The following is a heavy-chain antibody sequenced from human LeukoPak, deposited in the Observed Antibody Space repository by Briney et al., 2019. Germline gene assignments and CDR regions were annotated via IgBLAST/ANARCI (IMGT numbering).Heavy chain of an antibody. V-gene: IGHV1-69*05. CDR1: GGTFSSYA. CDR3: AVGDTIFGVVTNWFDP. J-gene: IGHJ5*02. Sequence: ASVKVSCKASGGTFSSYAISWVRQAPGQGLEWMGGIIPIFGTANYAQKFQGRVTITTDESTSTAYMGLSSLRSEDTAVYYCAVGDTIFGVVTNWFDPWGQGTLVTVSS. D-gene: IGHD3-3*01. CDR2: IIPIFGTA.